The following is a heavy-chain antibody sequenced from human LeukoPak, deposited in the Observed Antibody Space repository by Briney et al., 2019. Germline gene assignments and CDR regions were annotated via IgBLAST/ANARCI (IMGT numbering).Heavy chain of an antibody. D-gene: IGHD3-9*01. V-gene: IGHV3-15*01. CDR1: GFTFSNAW. CDR3: TTDRRHDVLTGYYRGWFDP. J-gene: IGHJ5*02. CDR2: IKNKSDGGTT. Sequence: GGSLRLSCVASGFTFSNAWMNWVRQAPGKGLEWVGRIKNKSDGGTTDYAAPVKGRFITSRDDSQNTLFLRMSSLKTEDTAVYYCTTDRRHDVLTGYYRGWFDPWGQGTLVTVSS.